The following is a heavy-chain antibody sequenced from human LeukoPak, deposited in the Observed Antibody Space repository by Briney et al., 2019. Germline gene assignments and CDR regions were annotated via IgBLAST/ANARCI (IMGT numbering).Heavy chain of an antibody. V-gene: IGHV4-39*01. J-gene: IGHJ4*02. CDR2: IYYSGST. Sequence: PSETLSLTCTVSGGSISSSSYYWGWIRQPPGKGLKWIGSIYYSGSTYYNPSLKSRVTISVDTSKNQFSLKLSSVTAADTAVYYCARRSGIAATGDYWGQGTLVTVSS. CDR1: GGSISSSSYY. CDR3: ARRSGIAATGDY. D-gene: IGHD6-13*01.